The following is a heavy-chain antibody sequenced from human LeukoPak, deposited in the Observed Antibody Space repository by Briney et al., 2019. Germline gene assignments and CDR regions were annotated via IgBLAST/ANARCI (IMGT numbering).Heavy chain of an antibody. CDR1: GFTFSNAW. CDR3: TTDENYYDSSGYYYIDY. J-gene: IGHJ4*02. D-gene: IGHD3-22*01. CDR2: IKSKTDGGTT. Sequence: PGGSLRLSCAASGFTFSNAWVNWVRQAPGKGLEWVGRIKSKTDGGTTDYAAPVKDRFTISRDDSKNTLYLQMNSLKTEDTAVYYCTTDENYYDSSGYYYIDYWGQGTLVTVSS. V-gene: IGHV3-15*07.